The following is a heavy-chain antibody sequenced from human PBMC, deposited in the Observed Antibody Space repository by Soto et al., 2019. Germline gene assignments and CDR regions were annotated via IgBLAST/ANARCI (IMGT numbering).Heavy chain of an antibody. D-gene: IGHD6-13*01. CDR3: ARDFTISSIWPYYFDY. V-gene: IGHV1-18*01. CDR2: ISAYSGST. J-gene: IGHJ4*02. Sequence: QVQLVQSGAEVKKPGASVKVSCKASGYTFTTYGISWVRQAPGQGLEWMGWISAYSGSTKFAQKLQGRVTMATDTSTTTAYMELRSLTSDDPAVYYCARDFTISSIWPYYFDYLRQGTLVTVSS. CDR1: GYTFTTYG.